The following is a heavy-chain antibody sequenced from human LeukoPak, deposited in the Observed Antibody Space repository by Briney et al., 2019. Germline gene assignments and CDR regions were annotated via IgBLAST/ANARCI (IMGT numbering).Heavy chain of an antibody. V-gene: IGHV4-39*07. CDR3: ARDYYDSSGYSSWFDP. D-gene: IGHD3-22*01. Sequence: SETLSLTCTVSGGSISSSSYYWGWIRQPPGKGLEWIGSIYYSGSTYYNPSLKSRVTISVDTSKNQFSLKLSSVTAADTAVYYCARDYYDSSGYSSWFDPWGQGTLVTVSS. CDR2: IYYSGST. CDR1: GGSISSSSYY. J-gene: IGHJ5*02.